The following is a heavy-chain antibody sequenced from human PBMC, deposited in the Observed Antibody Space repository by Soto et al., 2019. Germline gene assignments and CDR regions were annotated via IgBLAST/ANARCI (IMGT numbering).Heavy chain of an antibody. CDR2: IYRGGDT. V-gene: IGHV3-66*01. J-gene: IGHJ4*02. D-gene: IGHD4-17*01. CDR1: GFTVSSNY. Sequence: PGGSLRLSCAVSGFTVSSNYMSWVRQAPGKGLEWVSVIYRGGDTFYADSVKGRFTISRDNSNNTLYLQMNSLRAEDTAVYYCARDPLGPLTTVNVWGQGTLVTAPQ. CDR3: ARDPLGPLTTVNV.